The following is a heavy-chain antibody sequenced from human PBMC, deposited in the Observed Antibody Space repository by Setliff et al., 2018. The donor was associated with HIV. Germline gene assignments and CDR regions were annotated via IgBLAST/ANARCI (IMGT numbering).Heavy chain of an antibody. CDR3: ARSGYTSGFYWVFGAFGV. V-gene: IGHV4-39*07. Sequence: SETLSLTCTVSGGSISSNSYYWGWIRQPPGKGLEWIASIQYSDSSHYNPSLQSRVTISVDTSTKQFSLYLSSVNETDTAVYYCARSGYTSGFYWVFGAFGVWGQGKLVTVSS. CDR2: IQYSDSS. CDR1: GGSISSNSYY. J-gene: IGHJ3*01. D-gene: IGHD3-22*01.